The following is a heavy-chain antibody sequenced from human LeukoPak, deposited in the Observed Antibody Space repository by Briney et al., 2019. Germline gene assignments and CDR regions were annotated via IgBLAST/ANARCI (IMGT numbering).Heavy chain of an antibody. V-gene: IGHV3-7*01. CDR3: ARVLDYYDSSGYDSVFDY. Sequence: GGSLRLSCAASGFTFTTYWMSWVRQAPGKGLELVANIKQDGSEKYYVDSVKGRFTISRDNAKNSLYLQMNSLRAEDTAVYYCARVLDYYDSSGYDSVFDYWGQGTLVTVSS. D-gene: IGHD3-22*01. J-gene: IGHJ4*02. CDR2: IKQDGSEK. CDR1: GFTFTTYW.